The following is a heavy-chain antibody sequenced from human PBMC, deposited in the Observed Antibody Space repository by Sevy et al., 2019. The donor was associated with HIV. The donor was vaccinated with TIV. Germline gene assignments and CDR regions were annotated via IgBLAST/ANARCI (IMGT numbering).Heavy chain of an antibody. Sequence: GGSLRLSCAASGFTVSSDYMSWVRQAPGKGLEWVSVLYSGGSTYYADSVKGRFTISRDNSKNTLYLQMNSLRAGDTAGYYCAKGGGSGYPYWYFDLWGRGTLVTVSS. V-gene: IGHV3-53*01. J-gene: IGHJ2*01. CDR2: LYSGGST. CDR1: GFTVSSDY. CDR3: AKGGGSGYPYWYFDL. D-gene: IGHD3-22*01.